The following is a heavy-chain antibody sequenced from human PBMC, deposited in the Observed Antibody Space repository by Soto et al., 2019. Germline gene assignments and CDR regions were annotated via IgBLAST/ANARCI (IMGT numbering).Heavy chain of an antibody. D-gene: IGHD6-13*01. CDR2: IYWDDDK. J-gene: IGHJ4*02. CDR1: GFSLSTSGVG. V-gene: IGHV2-5*02. Sequence: QITLKESGPTLVKPTQTLTLTCSFSGFSLSTSGVGVGWIRQPPGKALEWLALIYWDDDKRYSPSLERRLTITRDTSKNQVVLTMTNMKPVDTATYYCARRRRAAGGYYFDYWGQGALITVSS. CDR3: ARRRRAAGGYYFDY.